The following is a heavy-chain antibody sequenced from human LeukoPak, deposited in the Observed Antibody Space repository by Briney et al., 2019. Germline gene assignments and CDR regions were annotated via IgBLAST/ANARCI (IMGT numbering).Heavy chain of an antibody. CDR1: GFTFSSYG. J-gene: IGHJ3*02. CDR3: ARGLNTRIVGAVGFDI. CDR2: IWYDGSNK. D-gene: IGHD1-26*01. Sequence: GGSLRLSCAASGFTFSSYGMHWVRQAPGKGLEWVAVIWYDGSNKYYADSVKGRFTISRDNSKNTLYLQMNSLRAEDTAVYYCARGLNTRIVGAVGFDIWGQGTMVTVSS. V-gene: IGHV3-33*01.